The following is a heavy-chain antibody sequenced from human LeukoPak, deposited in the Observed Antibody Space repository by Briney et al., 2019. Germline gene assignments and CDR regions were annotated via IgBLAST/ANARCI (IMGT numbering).Heavy chain of an antibody. CDR3: ARDSSDMVRGVINYYYYYMDV. D-gene: IGHD3-10*01. V-gene: IGHV4-30-4*08. J-gene: IGHJ6*03. CDR1: GGSISSGDYY. CDR2: IYYSGST. Sequence: SETPSLTCTVSGGSISSGDYYWSWIRQPPGKGLERIGYIYYSGSTYYNPSLKSRVTISVDTSKNQFSLKLSSVTAADTAVYYRARDSSDMVRGVINYYYYYMDVWGKGTTVTVSS.